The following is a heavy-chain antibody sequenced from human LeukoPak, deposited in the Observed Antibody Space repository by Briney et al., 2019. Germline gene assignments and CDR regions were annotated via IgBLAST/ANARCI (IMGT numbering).Heavy chain of an antibody. Sequence: PGGSLRLSCAASGFTFSSYAMSWVRQAPGKGLEWVSGISGSGGDTYFADSVKGRFTIPRDNSKNTVFLQVDSLRAEDTAVYYCAKTTAGYSSGRYPGWPVDYWGQGTLVTVSS. CDR2: ISGSGGDT. CDR1: GFTFSSYA. CDR3: AKTTAGYSSGRYPGWPVDY. D-gene: IGHD6-19*01. V-gene: IGHV3-23*01. J-gene: IGHJ4*02.